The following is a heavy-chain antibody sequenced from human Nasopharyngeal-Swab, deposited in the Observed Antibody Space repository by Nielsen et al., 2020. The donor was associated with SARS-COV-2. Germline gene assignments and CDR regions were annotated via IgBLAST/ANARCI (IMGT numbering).Heavy chain of an antibody. CDR2: ISSSSSYI. Sequence: GGSLRLSCAASGFTFSSYSMNWVRQAPGKGLEWVSSISSSSSYIYYADSVKGRFTISRDNAKNSLYLQMNSLTAEDTAVYYCARERGGGYGDYWGQGTLVTVSS. CDR1: GFTFSSYS. D-gene: IGHD5-12*01. CDR3: ARERGGGYGDY. J-gene: IGHJ4*02. V-gene: IGHV3-21*01.